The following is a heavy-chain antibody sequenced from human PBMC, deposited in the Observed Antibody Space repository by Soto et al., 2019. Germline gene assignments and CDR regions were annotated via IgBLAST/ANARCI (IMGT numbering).Heavy chain of an antibody. V-gene: IGHV1-58*02. J-gene: IGHJ6*02. CDR1: GFDFGSFG. Sequence: SVKVSGKASGFDFGSFGIQFLRQTRGRGLEWIGWIVVASGRTNYARQFQGRVAFSRDMSSTTAYMDLYDLKSDDTAVYFCSADHPHTAIGWPVWGQGTTVTVSS. CDR2: IVVASGRT. CDR3: SADHPHTAIGWPV.